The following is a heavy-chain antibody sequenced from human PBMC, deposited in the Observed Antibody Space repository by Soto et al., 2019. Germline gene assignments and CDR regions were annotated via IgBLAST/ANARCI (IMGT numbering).Heavy chain of an antibody. Sequence: ASVKVSCKASGYTFTGYYMHWVRQAPGQGLEWMGWINPNSGGTNYAQKFQGWVTMTRDTSISTAYMELSRLRSDDTAVYYCAREAITIFGAANYGMDVWGQGTTVTVSS. J-gene: IGHJ6*02. D-gene: IGHD3-3*01. CDR3: AREAITIFGAANYGMDV. V-gene: IGHV1-2*04. CDR1: GYTFTGYY. CDR2: INPNSGGT.